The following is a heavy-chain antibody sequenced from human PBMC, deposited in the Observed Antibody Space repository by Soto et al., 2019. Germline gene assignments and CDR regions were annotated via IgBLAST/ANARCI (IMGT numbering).Heavy chain of an antibody. CDR1: GFTFENYA. J-gene: IGHJ6*02. Sequence: GGSLRLSCAVSGFTFENYAMNWVRRAPGKGLEWVSSISNIGGQTYYADSVKGRFTISRDNSKNLLYLQMNSLRTEDTAVYYCVRRSTVSYYAVDVWGQGTTVTVSS. V-gene: IGHV3-23*01. D-gene: IGHD4-17*01. CDR2: ISNIGGQT. CDR3: VRRSTVSYYAVDV.